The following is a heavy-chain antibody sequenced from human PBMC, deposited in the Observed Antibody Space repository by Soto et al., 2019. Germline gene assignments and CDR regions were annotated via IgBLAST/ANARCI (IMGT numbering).Heavy chain of an antibody. CDR2: IIPMLGIA. J-gene: IGHJ6*02. CDR3: ARDGDYYDSSGFQRDYHYYGMDV. D-gene: IGHD3-22*01. V-gene: IGHV1-69*01. Sequence: QVQLVQSGAEVKKPGSSVKVSCQASGGSFSDYAISWVRQAPGQGLEWMGGIIPMLGIADNAQKFQGRVIITADDYTSTVYMELSSLRSEETDVYYCARDGDYYDSSGFQRDYHYYGMDVWGQGTTVTVAS. CDR1: GGSFSDYA.